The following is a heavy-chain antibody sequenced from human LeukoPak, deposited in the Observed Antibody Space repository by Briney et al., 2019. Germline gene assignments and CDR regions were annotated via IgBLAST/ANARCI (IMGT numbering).Heavy chain of an antibody. CDR2: ISSSSSYI. J-gene: IGHJ4*02. CDR1: GFTFSSYS. V-gene: IGHV3-21*01. Sequence: AGSLRLSCAASGFTFSSYSMNWVRQAPGKGLEWVSSISSSSSYIYYADSVKGRFTISRDNAKNSLYLQMNSLRAEDTAVYYCASNQQWLVGGHDYWGQGTLVTVSS. CDR3: ASNQQWLVGGHDY. D-gene: IGHD6-19*01.